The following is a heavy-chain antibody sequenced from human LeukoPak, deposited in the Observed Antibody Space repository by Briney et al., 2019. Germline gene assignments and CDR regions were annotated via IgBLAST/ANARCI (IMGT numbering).Heavy chain of an antibody. J-gene: IGHJ4*02. V-gene: IGHV3-73*01. D-gene: IGHD2-2*01. CDR2: IRSKANSYAT. CDR3: TRPFYCSSTSCYEDY. CDR1: GFTFSGSA. Sequence: PGGSLKLSCAASGFTFSGSAMHWVRQASGKGPEWVGRIRSKANSYATAYAASVKGRFTISRDDSKNTAYLQMNSLKTEDTAVYYCTRPFYCSSTSCYEDYWGQGTLVTASS.